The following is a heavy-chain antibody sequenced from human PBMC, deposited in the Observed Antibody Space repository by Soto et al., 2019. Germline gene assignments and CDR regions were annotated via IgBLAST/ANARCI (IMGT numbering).Heavy chain of an antibody. D-gene: IGHD1-26*01. J-gene: IGHJ4*02. CDR2: IIPIFGTA. V-gene: IGHV1-69*06. CDR3: AREFRKWELPYYFDY. Sequence: SLKVSCKAAGGTFSSNAIICVRQDPGQGLEWMGGIIPIFGTANYAQKFQGRVTITADKSTSTAYMELSSLRSEDTAVYYCAREFRKWELPYYFDYWGQGTLVTVSS. CDR1: GGTFSSNA.